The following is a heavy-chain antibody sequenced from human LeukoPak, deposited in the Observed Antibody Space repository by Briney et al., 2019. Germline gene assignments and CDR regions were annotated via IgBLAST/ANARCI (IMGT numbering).Heavy chain of an antibody. V-gene: IGHV3-33*01. CDR3: ARDYYYDSSGYSDEDWFDP. Sequence: GGSLRLSCAASGFTFSSYGMHWVRQAPGKGLEWVAVIWYDGSNKYYADSVKGRFTNSRDNSKNTLYLQMNSLRAEDTAVYYCARDYYYDSSGYSDEDWFDPWGQGTLVTVSS. J-gene: IGHJ5*02. D-gene: IGHD3-22*01. CDR1: GFTFSSYG. CDR2: IWYDGSNK.